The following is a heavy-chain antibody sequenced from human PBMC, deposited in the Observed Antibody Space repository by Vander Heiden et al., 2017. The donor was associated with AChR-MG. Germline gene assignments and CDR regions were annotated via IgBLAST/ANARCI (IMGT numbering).Heavy chain of an antibody. V-gene: IGHV4-59*01. CDR2: IYDSGST. CDR1: GGSISRYY. J-gene: IGHJ5*02. Sequence: QVQLQESGPGLVKPSATLSLTCTVSGGSISRYYWSWIRQPPGKGLEWIGDIYDSGSTNYNPSRKSRVTISVDTSKNQFSLKLSSVTAADTAVYYCARGGWELPQRVGNWFDPWGQGTLVTVSS. D-gene: IGHD1-26*01. CDR3: ARGGWELPQRVGNWFDP.